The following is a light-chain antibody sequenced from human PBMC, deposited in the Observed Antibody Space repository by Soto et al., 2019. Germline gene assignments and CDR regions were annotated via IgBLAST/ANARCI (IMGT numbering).Light chain of an antibody. CDR2: GAS. Sequence: EIVMTQSPATLSVSPGERATLSCRASQSVSSNLASYQQKPGQAPRLLIYGASNRATGIPTRFSGSGSGTEFTLTISSLQSEDFAVYYCQQYNNWPLTFGGGTKVEIK. CDR1: QSVSSN. CDR3: QQYNNWPLT. J-gene: IGKJ4*01. V-gene: IGKV3-15*01.